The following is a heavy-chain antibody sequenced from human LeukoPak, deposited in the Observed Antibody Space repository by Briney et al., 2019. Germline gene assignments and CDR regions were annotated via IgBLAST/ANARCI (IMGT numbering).Heavy chain of an antibody. V-gene: IGHV4-34*01. CDR2: INHSGST. D-gene: IGHD3-22*01. CDR1: GGSFSGYY. Sequence: SETLSLTRAVYGGSFSGYYWSWIRQPPGKGPEWIGEINHSGSTNYNPSLKSRVTISVDTSKNQFSLKLSSVTAADTAVYYCARGDYYYDSSGMGYYYYMDVWGKGTTVTVSS. J-gene: IGHJ6*03. CDR3: ARGDYYYDSSGMGYYYYMDV.